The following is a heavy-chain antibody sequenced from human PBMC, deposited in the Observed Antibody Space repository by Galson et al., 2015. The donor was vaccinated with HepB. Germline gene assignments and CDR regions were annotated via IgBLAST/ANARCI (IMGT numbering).Heavy chain of an antibody. J-gene: IGHJ4*02. CDR2: IYWNDDK. V-gene: IGHV2-5*01. CDR1: GFSLTTSGVG. D-gene: IGHD3-16*01. Sequence: PTQTLTLTCTFSGFSLTTSGVGVGWIRQPPGKALEWLALIYWNDDKRYSPSLRSRLTITKDTSRNQVVLTMTNMDPVDTGTYYCAHSRKLGMNFGFWGQGTLVTVSS. CDR3: AHSRKLGMNFGF.